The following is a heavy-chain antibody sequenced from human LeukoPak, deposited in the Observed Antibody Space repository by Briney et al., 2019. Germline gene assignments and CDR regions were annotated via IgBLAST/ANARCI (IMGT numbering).Heavy chain of an antibody. Sequence: SETLSLTCTVSGGSISSYYWSWIRQPPGKGLEWLGYIYYSGSTNYNRSLKSRFTISVDKSKNQFSLKLSSVRAADTAVYYCARHADGDARIAASGTDNWFDPWGQGTLVTVSS. J-gene: IGHJ5*02. CDR3: ARHADGDARIAASGTDNWFDP. D-gene: IGHD6-13*01. CDR2: IYYSGST. V-gene: IGHV4-59*08. CDR1: GGSISSYY.